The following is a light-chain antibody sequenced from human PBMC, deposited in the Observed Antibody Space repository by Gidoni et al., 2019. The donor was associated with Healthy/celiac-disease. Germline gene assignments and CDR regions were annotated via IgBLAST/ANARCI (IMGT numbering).Light chain of an antibody. Sequence: NNLAWYQQKPGQAPRLLIDGASTRATGIPARFSGSGSGTEFTLTISSLQSEDFAVYYCQQYNNWPPWTFGQGTKVEIK. V-gene: IGKV3-15*01. CDR3: QQYNNWPPWT. CDR1: NN. CDR2: GAS. J-gene: IGKJ1*01.